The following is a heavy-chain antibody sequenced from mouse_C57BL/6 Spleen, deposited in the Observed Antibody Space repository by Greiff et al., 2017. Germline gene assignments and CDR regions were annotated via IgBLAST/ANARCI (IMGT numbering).Heavy chain of an antibody. V-gene: IGHV1-82*01. CDR3: ARPTTIVARYFDV. J-gene: IGHJ1*03. CDR1: GYAFSSSW. Sequence: QVQLKQSGPELVKPGASVKISCKASGYAFSSSWMNWVKQRPGKGLEWIGRIYPGDGVTNYNGKFKGKATLTAYITSSTAYMQLSLLTSENSAVYVCARPTTIVARYFDVWGTGTTVTVSS. CDR2: IYPGDGVT. D-gene: IGHD1-1*01.